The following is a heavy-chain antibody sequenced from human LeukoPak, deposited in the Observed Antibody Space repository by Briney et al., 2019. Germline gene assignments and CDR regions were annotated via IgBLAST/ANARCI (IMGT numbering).Heavy chain of an antibody. CDR1: GGTFSSYA. J-gene: IGHJ6*03. CDR2: IIPIFGTA. Sequence: ASVKVFCKASGGTFSSYAISWVRQAPGQGLEWIGGIIPIFGTAIYAQKFQGRVTITADESTSTAYMELSSLRSEDTAVYYCAREGVLQTRIGPWPDPVSYYMDVWGKGTTVTISS. V-gene: IGHV1-69*13. D-gene: IGHD1-14*01. CDR3: AREGVLQTRIGPWPDPVSYYMDV.